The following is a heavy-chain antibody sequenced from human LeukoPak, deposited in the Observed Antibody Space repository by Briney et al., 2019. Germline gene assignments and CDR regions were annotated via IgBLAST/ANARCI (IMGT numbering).Heavy chain of an antibody. CDR1: GFTFSNE. V-gene: IGHV3-48*03. CDR2: ISSSGSTI. D-gene: IGHD2/OR15-2a*01. J-gene: IGHJ4*02. CDR3: ARAIPQNFLGN. Sequence: GGSLRLSCAASGFTFSNEMNWVRQAPGKGLEWVSYISSSGSTIYYADSVKGRFTISRDNAKSSLYLQMNSLRAEDTAVYYCARAIPQNFLGNWGQGTLVTVSS.